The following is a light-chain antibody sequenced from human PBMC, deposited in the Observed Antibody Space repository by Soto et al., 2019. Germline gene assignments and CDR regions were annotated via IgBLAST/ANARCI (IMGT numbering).Light chain of an antibody. J-gene: IGKJ1*01. Sequence: DIQMTQSPSTLSASVGATVTVTCRASQRVSGWLAGYQQKPGEAPKLLTYDASALPRGVPSRFSGSGSGTKFTLTIASLQPDDFATYYCQQYETFSGTFGPGTKVEI. CDR1: QRVSGW. CDR3: QQYETFSGT. V-gene: IGKV1-5*01. CDR2: DAS.